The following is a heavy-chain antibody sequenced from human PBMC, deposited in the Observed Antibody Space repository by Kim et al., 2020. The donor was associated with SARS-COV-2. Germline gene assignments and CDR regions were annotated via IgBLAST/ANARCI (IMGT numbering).Heavy chain of an antibody. Sequence: ETLSLTCTVSDYSITRGSYWGWIRQPPGKGLEWIGTISHSGSPYYNPSLKSRVTMSVDTSNKQFSLYLTSVTAADTAVFYCARFDPYWYFDLWGRGTLVTVSS. CDR3: ARFDPYWYFDL. CDR2: ISHSGSP. D-gene: IGHD3-9*01. V-gene: IGHV4-38-2*02. CDR1: DYSITRGSY. J-gene: IGHJ2*01.